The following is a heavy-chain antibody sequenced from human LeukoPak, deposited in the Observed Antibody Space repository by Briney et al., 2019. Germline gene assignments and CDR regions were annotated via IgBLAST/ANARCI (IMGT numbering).Heavy chain of an antibody. J-gene: IGHJ6*02. V-gene: IGHV1-46*01. CDR2: INPSGGST. D-gene: IGHD6-13*01. CDR1: GYTFTSYY. CDR3: AREENIAAAGVYYYGMDV. Sequence: GASVKVSCKASGYTFTSYYMHWVRQAPGQGLEWMGIINPSGGSTSYAQKFQGRVAMTRDTSTSTVYMELSSLRSEDTAVYYCAREENIAAAGVYYYGMDVWGQGTTVTVSS.